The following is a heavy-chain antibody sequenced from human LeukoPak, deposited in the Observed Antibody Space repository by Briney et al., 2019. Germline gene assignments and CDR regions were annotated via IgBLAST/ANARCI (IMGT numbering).Heavy chain of an antibody. CDR3: ARALKGYYYDSSGD. Sequence: ASVKVSCKASGYTFTGYYMHWVRQAPGQGLEWMGWINPNSGGTNYAQKFQGRVTMTRDTSISTAYMELGRLRSDDTAVYYCARALKGYYYDSSGDWGQGTLVTVSS. D-gene: IGHD3-22*01. J-gene: IGHJ4*02. CDR1: GYTFTGYY. CDR2: INPNSGGT. V-gene: IGHV1-2*02.